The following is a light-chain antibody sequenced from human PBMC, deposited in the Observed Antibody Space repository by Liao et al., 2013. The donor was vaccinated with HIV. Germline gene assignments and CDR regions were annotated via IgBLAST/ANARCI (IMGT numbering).Light chain of an antibody. CDR3: QAWDSNTAV. J-gene: IGLJ1*01. Sequence: SYELTQAPSVSVSPGQTASITCSGDKLGDKYACWYQQKPGQSPVLVIYQDTKRPSGIPVRFSGSFSGNTATLTISETQPVDEADYFCQAWDSNTAVFGPGTKVTVL. V-gene: IGLV3-1*01. CDR2: QDT. CDR1: KLGDKY.